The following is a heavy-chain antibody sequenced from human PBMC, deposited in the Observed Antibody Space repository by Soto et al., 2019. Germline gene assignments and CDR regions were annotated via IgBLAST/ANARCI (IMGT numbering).Heavy chain of an antibody. Sequence: QVQLQESGPGLVKPSETLSLTCTFSGGSITSFFWSWIRQPPGKGLEWIAYISSSGSTKYNPSLKSRVTISLHTSKNQLSLRSISVTAADTALYYCARLAPRDGDPKTVRAFDIWGQGTMVTVSS. V-gene: IGHV4-59*01. D-gene: IGHD1-1*01. CDR2: ISSSGST. J-gene: IGHJ3*02. CDR1: GGSITSFF. CDR3: ARLAPRDGDPKTVRAFDI.